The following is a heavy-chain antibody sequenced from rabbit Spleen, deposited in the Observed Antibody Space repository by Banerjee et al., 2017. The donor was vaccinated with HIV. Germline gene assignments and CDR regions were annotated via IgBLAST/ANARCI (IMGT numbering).Heavy chain of an antibody. CDR3: VRSGYNVYDYGSL. V-gene: IGHV1S36*01. CDR1: GFDFSSYG. D-gene: IGHD5-1*01. J-gene: IGHJ6*01. Sequence: QEQLVESGGGLVTPGGSLTLTCKASGFDFSSYGVSWVRQAPGKGLEWIGYIDPIFGSAYYASWVNGRFSISRENTQNTVDLKMTSLTAADTATYFCVRSGYNVYDYGSLWGQGTLVTVS. CDR2: IDPIFGSA.